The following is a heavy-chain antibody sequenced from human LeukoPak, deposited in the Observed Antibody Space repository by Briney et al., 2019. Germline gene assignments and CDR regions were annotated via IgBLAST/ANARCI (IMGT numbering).Heavy chain of an antibody. J-gene: IGHJ4*02. D-gene: IGHD5-12*01. CDR3: ARDREVATIVYYFDY. V-gene: IGHV3-30*04. CDR2: ISYDGSNK. Sequence: PGGSLRLSCAASGFTFSSYAMHWARQAPGKGLEWVAVISYDGSNKYYADSVKGRFTISRDNSKNTLYLQMNSLRAEDTAVYYCARDREVATIVYYFDYWGQGTLVTVSS. CDR1: GFTFSSYA.